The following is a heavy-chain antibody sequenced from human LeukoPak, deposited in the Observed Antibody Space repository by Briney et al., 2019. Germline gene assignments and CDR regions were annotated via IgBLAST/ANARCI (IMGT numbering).Heavy chain of an antibody. D-gene: IGHD2-2*01. Sequence: PGGSLRLSCAASGFTFSGYSMNWVRQAPGKGLEWVSSISSSSSYIYYADSVKGRFTISRDNAKNSLYLQMNSLRAEDTAVYYCAKDRADCSNTSCYAFFDYWGQGTLVTVSP. CDR3: AKDRADCSNTSCYAFFDY. V-gene: IGHV3-21*01. J-gene: IGHJ4*02. CDR2: ISSSSSYI. CDR1: GFTFSGYS.